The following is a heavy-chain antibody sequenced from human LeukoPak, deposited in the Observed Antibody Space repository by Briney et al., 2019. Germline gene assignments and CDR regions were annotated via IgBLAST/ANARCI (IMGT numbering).Heavy chain of an antibody. D-gene: IGHD2-2*01. V-gene: IGHV3-48*01. CDR2: ISTSSSTI. CDR1: GFTFSSYG. J-gene: IGHJ4*02. Sequence: PGGSLRLSCAASGFTFSSYGMNWVRQAPGKGLEWVSYISTSSSTIYYADSVKGRFTISRDNAKSSLYLQMNSLRAEDTAVYFCARDCSSTICYDTPDFDCWGQGTLVTVSS. CDR3: ARDCSSTICYDTPDFDC.